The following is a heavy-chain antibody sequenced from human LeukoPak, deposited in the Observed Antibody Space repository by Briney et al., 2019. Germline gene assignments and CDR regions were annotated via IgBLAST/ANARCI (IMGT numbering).Heavy chain of an antibody. CDR1: GYTFTGYY. CDR3: ARSEEMATIGGDY. CDR2: INPNSGGT. D-gene: IGHD5-24*01. Sequence: GASVKVSCKASGYTFTGYYMHWVRQAPGQGLEWMGRINPNSGGTNYAQKFQGRVTMTRDTSISTAYMELSRLRSDDTAVYYCARSEEMATIGGDYWGQGTLVTVSS. V-gene: IGHV1-2*06. J-gene: IGHJ4*02.